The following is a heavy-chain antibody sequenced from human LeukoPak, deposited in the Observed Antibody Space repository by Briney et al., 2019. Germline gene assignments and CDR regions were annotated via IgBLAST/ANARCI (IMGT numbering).Heavy chain of an antibody. V-gene: IGHV4-34*01. CDR2: INHSGST. CDR3: ARDGRQVVPAASTVDY. Sequence: PSETLSLTCAVYGGSFSGYYWSWIRQPPGKGLERIGEINHSGSTNYNPSLKSRVTISVDTSKNQFSLKLSSVTAADTAVYYCARDGRQVVPAASTVDYWGQGTLVTVSS. J-gene: IGHJ4*02. CDR1: GGSFSGYY. D-gene: IGHD2-2*01.